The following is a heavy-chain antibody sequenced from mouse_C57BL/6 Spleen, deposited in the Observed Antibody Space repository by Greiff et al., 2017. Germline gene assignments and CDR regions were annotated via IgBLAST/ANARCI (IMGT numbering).Heavy chain of an antibody. D-gene: IGHD2-10*01. J-gene: IGHJ1*03. V-gene: IGHV2-9-1*01. Sequence: VQVVESGPGLVAPSQSLSITCTVSGFSLTSYAISWVRQPPGKGLEWLGVIWTGGGTNYYSALKSRLSISKDNSKSQVFLKMNSLQTDDTARYYCARKEVRLLGYWYFDVWGTGTTVTVSS. CDR2: IWTGGGT. CDR1: GFSLTSYA. CDR3: ARKEVRLLGYWYFDV.